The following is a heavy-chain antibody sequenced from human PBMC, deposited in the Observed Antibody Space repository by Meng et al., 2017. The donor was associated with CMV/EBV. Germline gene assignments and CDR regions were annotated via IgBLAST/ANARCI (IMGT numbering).Heavy chain of an antibody. CDR1: GGSISSYY. V-gene: IGHV4-59*12. J-gene: IGHJ4*02. D-gene: IGHD6-13*01. Sequence: QVQLQESGPGLVKPSETLSLTCTVSGGSISSYYWSWIRQPPGKGLEWIGYIYYSGSTNYNPSLKSRVTISVDTSISTAYLQWSSLKASDTAMYYCATGYSSSWYNPEDWGQGTLVTVSS. CDR2: IYYSGST. CDR3: ATGYSSSWYNPED.